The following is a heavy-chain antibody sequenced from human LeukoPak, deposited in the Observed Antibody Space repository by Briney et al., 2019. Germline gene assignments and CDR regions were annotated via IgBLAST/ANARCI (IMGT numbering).Heavy chain of an antibody. CDR3: ARESDISKLLLGY. D-gene: IGHD2-15*01. CDR1: GFTFSNYN. CDR2: IYSGGST. J-gene: IGHJ4*02. Sequence: GGSLRLSCAASGFTFSNYNMNWVRQAPGKGLEWVSVIYSGGSTYYADSVKGRFTISRDNSKNTLYLQMNSLRAEDTAVYYCARESDISKLLLGYWGQGTLVTVSS. V-gene: IGHV3-66*01.